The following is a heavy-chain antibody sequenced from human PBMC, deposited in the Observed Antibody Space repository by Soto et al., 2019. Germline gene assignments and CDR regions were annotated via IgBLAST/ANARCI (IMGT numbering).Heavy chain of an antibody. J-gene: IGHJ6*02. CDR3: AASCVACGGFNYYGMDV. CDR2: IYYSGTT. Sequence: QVQLQESGPGLVKPSQTLSLTCTVSGGSISSGGYYWYWIRQHPGKGLEWIGYIYYSGTTYYNPSLKSRVTISVDTSKNLFSLKLSSVAAAETAVYYCAASCVACGGFNYYGMDVWGQGTTVTVSS. CDR1: GGSISSGGYY. D-gene: IGHD2-21*01. V-gene: IGHV4-31*03.